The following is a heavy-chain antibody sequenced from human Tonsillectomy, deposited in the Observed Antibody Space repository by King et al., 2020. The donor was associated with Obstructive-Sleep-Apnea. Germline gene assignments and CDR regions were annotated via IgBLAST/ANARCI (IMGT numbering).Heavy chain of an antibody. D-gene: IGHD4/OR15-4a*01. V-gene: IGHV1-2*02. CDR2: INPNSGGT. CDR1: GYTFTGDY. CDR3: ARDLSFSTMVPPRTYYFNY. J-gene: IGHJ4*02. Sequence: VQLVESGAEVKKPGASVKVSCKASGYTFTGDYMHWVRQAPGQGLEWMGWINPNSGGTNSAQKFQGRVTMTRETSISTAYTELSRLRSDDTAVYYCARDLSFSTMVPPRTYYFNYWGQGTLVTVSS.